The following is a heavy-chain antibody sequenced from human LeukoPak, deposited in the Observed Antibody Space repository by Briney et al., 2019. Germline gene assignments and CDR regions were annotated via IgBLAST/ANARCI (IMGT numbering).Heavy chain of an antibody. CDR2: IIPILSIA. V-gene: IGHV1-69*02. Sequence: SVKVSCKASGGTCSSYTISWVRQAPGQGLEWMGRIIPILSIANYAQKFQGRVTITSDKSTSTAYMELSSVRSEDTAVYYCARPRDGYSPDYFDYWGRGTLVSVSS. D-gene: IGHD5-24*01. CDR3: ARPRDGYSPDYFDY. J-gene: IGHJ4*02. CDR1: GGTCSSYT.